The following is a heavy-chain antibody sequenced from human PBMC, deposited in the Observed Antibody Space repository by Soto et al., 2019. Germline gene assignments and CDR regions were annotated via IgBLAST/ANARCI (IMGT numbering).Heavy chain of an antibody. CDR3: ARAGYYDSSGYYPTAFDL. CDR2: IVPIFGTG. D-gene: IGHD3-22*01. J-gene: IGHJ3*01. Sequence: AAVKVSCKASGGTFSSYAISWVRQAPGQGLEWMGGIVPIFGTGNYAQKFQGRVTITADDSTSTAYMELSSLRSEDTAVYYCARAGYYDSSGYYPTAFDLWGQGTRVTV. V-gene: IGHV1-69*13. CDR1: GGTFSSYA.